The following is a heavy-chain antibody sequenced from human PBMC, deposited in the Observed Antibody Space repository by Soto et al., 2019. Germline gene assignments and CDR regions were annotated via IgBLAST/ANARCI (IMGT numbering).Heavy chain of an antibody. CDR1: GYTFTGYY. V-gene: IGHV1-2*04. CDR3: ARGRSGVRGVIDIKYYYYMDV. J-gene: IGHJ6*03. CDR2: INPNSGGT. D-gene: IGHD3-10*01. Sequence: ASVKVSCKASGYTFTGYYMHWVRQAPGQGLEWMGWINPNSGGTNYAQKFQGWVTMTRDTSISTAYMELSRLRSDDTAVYYCARGRSGVRGVIDIKYYYYMDVWGKGTTVTVSS.